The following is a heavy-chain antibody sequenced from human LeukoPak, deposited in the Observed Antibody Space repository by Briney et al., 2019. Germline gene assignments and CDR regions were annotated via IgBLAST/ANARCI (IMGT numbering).Heavy chain of an antibody. V-gene: IGHV3-23*01. Sequence: AGIINYMDSVKGRFTISRDNSKNTLYLQMTSLRAEDTAMYYCAKRVVGCSSSSCYIALDAWGQGNLVAVSS. D-gene: IGHD2-2*02. CDR3: AKRVVGCSSSSCYIALDA. CDR2: AGII. J-gene: IGHJ5*02.